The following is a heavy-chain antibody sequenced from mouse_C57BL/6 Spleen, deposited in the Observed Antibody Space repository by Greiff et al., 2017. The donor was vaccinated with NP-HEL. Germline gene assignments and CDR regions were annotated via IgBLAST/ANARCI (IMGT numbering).Heavy chain of an antibody. Sequence: QVQLQQSGPELVKPGASVRISCKASGYAFSSSWMNWVKQRPGKGLEWIGRIYPGDGDTNYNGKFKGKATLTADKSSSTAYMQLSSLTSEDSAVYFCARDDYDGYWGQGTTLTVSS. CDR2: IYPGDGDT. V-gene: IGHV1-82*01. D-gene: IGHD2-4*01. CDR1: GYAFSSSW. J-gene: IGHJ2*01. CDR3: ARDDYDGY.